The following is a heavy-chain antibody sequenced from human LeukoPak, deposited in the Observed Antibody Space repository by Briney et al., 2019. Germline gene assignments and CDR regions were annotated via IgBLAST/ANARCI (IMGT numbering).Heavy chain of an antibody. Sequence: GGSLRLSCAASGFTFSSYGMHWVRQAPGKGLEWVAVISYDGSNKYYADSVKGRFTISRDNSKNTLYLQMNSLRAEDTAVYYCAKGADILTDTDYYLDYWGQGTLVTVSS. J-gene: IGHJ4*02. D-gene: IGHD3-9*01. CDR1: GFTFSSYG. V-gene: IGHV3-30*18. CDR3: AKGADILTDTDYYLDY. CDR2: ISYDGSNK.